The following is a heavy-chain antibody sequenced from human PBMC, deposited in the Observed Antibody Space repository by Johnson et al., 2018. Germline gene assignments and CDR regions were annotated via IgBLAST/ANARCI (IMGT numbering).Heavy chain of an antibody. Sequence: QVQLVQSGGGLVKPGGSLRLSCAASGFTFSTYSMTWVRQAPGKGLEWVAVISYDGSNKYFADSVKGRFTISRDNSKNTLYLQMNSLRAEDTAVYYCAKSLHGVSVVGPAQMHAFDIWGQGTMVTVSS. D-gene: IGHD6-19*01. J-gene: IGHJ3*02. CDR1: GFTFSTYS. CDR3: AKSLHGVSVVGPAQMHAFDI. V-gene: IGHV3-30*18. CDR2: ISYDGSNK.